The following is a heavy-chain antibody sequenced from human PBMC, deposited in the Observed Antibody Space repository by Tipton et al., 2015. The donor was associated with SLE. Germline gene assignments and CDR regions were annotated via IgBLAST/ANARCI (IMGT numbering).Heavy chain of an antibody. D-gene: IGHD1-26*01. CDR2: LYHSGDT. Sequence: TLSLTCTVSGDSITSFNQYWGWIRQPPGRRLEYLASLYHSGDTYYNPSLRSRLTISMDTSKNQFSLGLRSVTAADTAVYYCVRINSGASRLFDYWGQGTLVTVSS. V-gene: IGHV4-39*07. CDR1: GDSITSFNQY. J-gene: IGHJ4*02. CDR3: VRINSGASRLFDY.